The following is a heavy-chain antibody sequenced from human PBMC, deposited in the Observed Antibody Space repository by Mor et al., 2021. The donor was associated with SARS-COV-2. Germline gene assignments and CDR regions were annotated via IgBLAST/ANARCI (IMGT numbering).Heavy chain of an antibody. V-gene: IGHV3-30*07. Sequence: KGRFTVSRDNSKNTLYLQMNSLRVEDTAVYYCARDRCSGDSCQRDWYFDLWGRGTLVTVSS. J-gene: IGHJ2*01. CDR3: ARDRCSGDSCQRDWYFDL. D-gene: IGHD2-15*01.